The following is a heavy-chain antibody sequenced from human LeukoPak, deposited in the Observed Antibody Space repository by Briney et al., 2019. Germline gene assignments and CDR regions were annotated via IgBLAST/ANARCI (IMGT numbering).Heavy chain of an antibody. D-gene: IGHD2-2*01. CDR1: GYSISSGYY. V-gene: IGHV4-38-2*02. CDR2: IYHSGST. Sequence: SETLSLTCTVSGYSISSGYYWGWIRQPPGKGLEWIGSIYHSGSTYYNPSLKSRVTISVDTSKNQFSLKLSSVTAADTAVYYCASQDIAVVPAAFDYRGQGTLVTVSS. J-gene: IGHJ4*02. CDR3: ASQDIAVVPAAFDY.